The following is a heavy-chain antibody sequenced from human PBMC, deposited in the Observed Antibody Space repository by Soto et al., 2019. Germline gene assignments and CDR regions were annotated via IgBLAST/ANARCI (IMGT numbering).Heavy chain of an antibody. CDR3: ASVYSSGYYHWFDP. CDR2: IYYSGST. CDR1: GGSISSGGYY. V-gene: IGHV4-31*03. Sequence: QVQLQESGPGLVKPSQTLSLTCTVSGGSISSGGYYWSWIRQHPGKGLEWIGYIYYSGSTYYNPSLMSRVTISVDTSKNQFSLKLSSVTAADTAVYYCASVYSSGYYHWFDPWGQGTLVTVSS. D-gene: IGHD3-22*01. J-gene: IGHJ5*02.